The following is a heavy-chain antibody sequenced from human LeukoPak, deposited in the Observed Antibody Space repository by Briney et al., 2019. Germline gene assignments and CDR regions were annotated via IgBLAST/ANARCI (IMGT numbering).Heavy chain of an antibody. CDR2: IRAKAYGVTT. V-gene: IGHV3-49*04. D-gene: IGHD2-15*01. CDR3: TRGSGRFEY. J-gene: IGHJ4*02. CDR1: GFTFGDFP. Sequence: PGGSLRLXCAGSGFTFGDFPLTWVRQAPGKGLEWVGYIRAKAYGVTTEYAASVKGRFTISRDDAKRIAYLQMNSPQTEDTVIYYCTRGSGRFEYWGQGALVTVSS.